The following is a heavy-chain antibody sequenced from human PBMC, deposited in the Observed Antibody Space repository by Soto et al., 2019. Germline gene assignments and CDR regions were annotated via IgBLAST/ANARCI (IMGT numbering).Heavy chain of an antibody. V-gene: IGHV1-18*04. D-gene: IGHD3-16*02. J-gene: IGHJ4*02. CDR3: ARAGPYDYVWGSSRPRGSFDY. Sequence: ASVKVSCKASGYTFTSYGISWVRQAPGQGLEWMGWISAYNGNTNYAQKLQGRVTMTTDTSTRTAYMELRSLRSDDTDVYYCARAGPYDYVWGSSRPRGSFDYWGQGTLVTVSS. CDR2: ISAYNGNT. CDR1: GYTFTSYG.